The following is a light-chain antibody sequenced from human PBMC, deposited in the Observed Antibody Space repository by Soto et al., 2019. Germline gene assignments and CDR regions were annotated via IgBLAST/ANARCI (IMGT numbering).Light chain of an antibody. CDR2: AAS. Sequence: DIHMTQSPSSLSASVGHIFIITCRASQTIRSHLNWYQQKPGKAPNLLVYAASSLQSGVPSRLTGSGYGTDFTLTISSLKHEDFATYLCQQSYTTTITFGQGTRLEIK. J-gene: IGKJ5*01. CDR1: QTIRSH. V-gene: IGKV1-39*01. CDR3: QQSYTTTIT.